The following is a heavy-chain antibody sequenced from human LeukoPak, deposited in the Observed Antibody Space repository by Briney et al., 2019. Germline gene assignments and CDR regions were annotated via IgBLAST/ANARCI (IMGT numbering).Heavy chain of an antibody. CDR2: IKQDGSEK. J-gene: IGHJ4*02. Sequence: GGSLRLSCAASGFTFSSYWMSWVRQAPGKGLEWVANIKQDGSEKYYVDSVKGRVTISRDNRKNTLHLEMNSLRVEDTAVYYCAKEGGYSSTWYWGQGTLVTVSS. V-gene: IGHV3-7*03. CDR3: AKEGGYSSTWY. D-gene: IGHD6-13*01. CDR1: GFTFSSYW.